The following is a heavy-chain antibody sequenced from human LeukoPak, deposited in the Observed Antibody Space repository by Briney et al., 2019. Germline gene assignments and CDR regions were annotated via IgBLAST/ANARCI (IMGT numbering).Heavy chain of an antibody. CDR2: IYYSGST. CDR3: ARGAARDYDFWSGLDFDY. V-gene: IGHV4-59*01. CDR1: GGPISSYY. D-gene: IGHD3-3*01. J-gene: IGHJ4*02. Sequence: RPSETPSLPCTVSGGPISSYYWGWIRQPPGKGLEGVGVIYYSGSTNYNPSLKSRVTISVDTSKNQFSLKLSSVTAADTAVYYCARGAARDYDFWSGLDFDYWGQGTLVTVSS.